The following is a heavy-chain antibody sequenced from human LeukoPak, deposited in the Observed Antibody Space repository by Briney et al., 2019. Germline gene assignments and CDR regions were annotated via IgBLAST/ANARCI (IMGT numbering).Heavy chain of an antibody. Sequence: GGSLRLSCAASGFTFSRYWMHWVRQAPGKGLVWVSRTNSDGSTTQYADSVKGRFTISRDNAKNTLYLQMYSLRAEDTAAYYCTLSETGDSSGYDAFDIWGQGTMVTVSS. J-gene: IGHJ3*02. CDR2: TNSDGSTT. CDR1: GFTFSRYW. CDR3: TLSETGDSSGYDAFDI. V-gene: IGHV3-74*03. D-gene: IGHD5-12*01.